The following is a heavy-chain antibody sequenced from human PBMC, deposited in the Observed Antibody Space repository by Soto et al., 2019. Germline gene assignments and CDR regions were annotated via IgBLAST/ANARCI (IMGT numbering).Heavy chain of an antibody. D-gene: IGHD6-13*01. V-gene: IGHV5-51*01. CDR2: IYPSDSDT. CDR1: GYGFGAYW. J-gene: IGHJ4*02. CDR3: ARLPGISAAAYYFDH. Sequence: LGESLKISCKGSGYGFGAYWIGWVRQMPGKGLEWMGIIYPSDSDTRYSPSFQGQVTISADKSIDTAYLQWSSLRAPDTAMYYCARLPGISAAAYYFDHWGQGTPVTVSS.